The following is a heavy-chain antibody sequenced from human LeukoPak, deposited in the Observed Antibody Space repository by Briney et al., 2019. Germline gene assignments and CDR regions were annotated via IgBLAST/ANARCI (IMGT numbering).Heavy chain of an antibody. Sequence: GGSLRLSCAASGFTFSNYGMHWVRQAPGKGLEWVTIISYDGSNKHYADSVKGRFTISRDNSKNTLYLQMNSLRAEDTAVYYCAKGYDSSGYYFNVYFDYWGQGTLVTVSS. CDR1: GFTFSNYG. CDR2: ISYDGSNK. CDR3: AKGYDSSGYYFNVYFDY. J-gene: IGHJ4*02. V-gene: IGHV3-30-3*01. D-gene: IGHD3-22*01.